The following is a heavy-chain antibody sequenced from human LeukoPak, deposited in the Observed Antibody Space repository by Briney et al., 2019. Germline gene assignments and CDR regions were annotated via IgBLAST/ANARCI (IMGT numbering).Heavy chain of an antibody. CDR2: ISAYNGNT. CDR1: GYTFTSYG. D-gene: IGHD3-3*01. Sequence: GASVKVSCKASGYTFTSYGISWVRQAPGQGLEWMGWISAYNGNTNYAQKLQGRVTMTTDTSTSTAYMELRSPRSDDTAVYYCARDVQYYDFWSGYYMVDYWGQGTLVTVSS. V-gene: IGHV1-18*01. CDR3: ARDVQYYDFWSGYYMVDY. J-gene: IGHJ4*02.